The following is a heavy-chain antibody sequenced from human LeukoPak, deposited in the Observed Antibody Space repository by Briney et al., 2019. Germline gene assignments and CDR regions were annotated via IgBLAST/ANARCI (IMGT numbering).Heavy chain of an antibody. V-gene: IGHV1-2*02. CDR3: ARDYGDYGDDDY. CDR1: GYTFTGYY. Sequence: ASVKVSRKASGYTFTGYYMHWVRQAPGQGLEWMGWINPNSGGTNYAQKFQGRVTMTRDTSISTAYMELSRLRSDDTAVYYCARDYGDYGDDDYWGQGTLVTVSS. CDR2: INPNSGGT. J-gene: IGHJ4*02. D-gene: IGHD4-17*01.